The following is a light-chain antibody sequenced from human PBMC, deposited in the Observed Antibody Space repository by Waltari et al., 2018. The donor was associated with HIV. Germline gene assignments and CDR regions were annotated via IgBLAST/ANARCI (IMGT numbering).Light chain of an antibody. J-gene: IGKJ3*01. CDR1: QSVSSN. Sequence: EIVMTQSPATLSVSPGERATLSCRASQSVSSNLAWYQHKPGQAPRLLVFGASTRATGIPARFSGSGSGAEFTLTISSLQSEDFAVYYCQQYYDWPLSFGPGTKLHIK. CDR2: GAS. CDR3: QQYYDWPLS. V-gene: IGKV3-15*01.